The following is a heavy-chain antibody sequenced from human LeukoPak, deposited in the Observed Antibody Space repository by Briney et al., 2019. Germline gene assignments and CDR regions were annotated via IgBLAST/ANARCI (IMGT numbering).Heavy chain of an antibody. CDR2: IRYDGSNK. D-gene: IGHD2-2*01. CDR3: AKDQSGFCSRSSCYALDY. V-gene: IGHV3-30*02. CDR1: GFTFSSYS. J-gene: IGHJ4*02. Sequence: GGSLRLSCAASGFTFSSYSMNWVRQAPGKGLEWVAFIRYDGSNKYYADTVKGRFTISRDNSKNTLYLQMNNLRAEDTAVYYCAKDQSGFCSRSSCYALDYWGQGTLVTVSS.